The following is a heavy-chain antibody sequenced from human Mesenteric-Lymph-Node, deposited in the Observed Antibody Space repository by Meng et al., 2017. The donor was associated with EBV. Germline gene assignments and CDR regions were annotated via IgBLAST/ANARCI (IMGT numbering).Heavy chain of an antibody. D-gene: IGHD2/OR15-2a*01. CDR1: GDSVSSTRCY. CDR3: ARVSGPYYSPWFDP. Sequence: QVRLQESGPGLVKPSETLSLTCTVSGDSVSSTRCYWSWIRQPPGRGLEWIGYIFNSGSTNYNPSLRSRATISVDTSRNQFSLTLNSVTAADTAVYYCARVSGPYYSPWFDPWGQGSLVTVSS. J-gene: IGHJ5*02. CDR2: IFNSGST. V-gene: IGHV4-61*01.